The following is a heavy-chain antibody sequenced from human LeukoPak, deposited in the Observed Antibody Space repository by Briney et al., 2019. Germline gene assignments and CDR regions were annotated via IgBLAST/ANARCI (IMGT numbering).Heavy chain of an antibody. CDR3: ARGPLARGIAVAGTCYYYYMDV. CDR2: INPNSGGT. J-gene: IGHJ6*03. D-gene: IGHD6-19*01. CDR1: GYTFTGYY. V-gene: IGHV1-2*02. Sequence: ASVKVSCKASGYTFTGYYMHWVRQAPGQGLEWMGWINPNSGGTNYAQKFQGRVTMTRDTSISTAYMELSRLRSDDTAVYYCARGPLARGIAVAGTCYYYYMDVWGKGTTVTVSS.